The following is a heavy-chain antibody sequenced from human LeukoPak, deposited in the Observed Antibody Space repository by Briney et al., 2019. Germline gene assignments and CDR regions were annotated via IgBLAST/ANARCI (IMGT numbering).Heavy chain of an antibody. CDR2: INSDGIST. V-gene: IGHV3-74*01. CDR1: GFTFSSYW. CDR3: ARGSCGGGSCYFSWLDP. J-gene: IGHJ5*02. Sequence: PGGSLRLSCAASGFTFSSYWMHWVRQVPGKGLVWVSRINSDGISTSYADSVRGRFTISRDNAKNTLYLQMNSLRAEDTAVYYCARGSCGGGSCYFSWLDPWGQGTLVTVSS. D-gene: IGHD2-15*01.